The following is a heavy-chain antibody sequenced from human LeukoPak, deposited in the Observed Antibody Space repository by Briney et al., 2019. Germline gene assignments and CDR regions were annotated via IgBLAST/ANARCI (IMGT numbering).Heavy chain of an antibody. CDR2: INHSGST. V-gene: IGHV4-34*01. CDR3: ASEYYYDTSGYYSLAY. CDR1: GGSFSGYY. Sequence: SETLSLTCAVYGGSFSGYYWSWNRQPPGKGLEWIGEINHSGSTNYNPSLKSRVTISVDTSKNQFSLKLSSVTAADAAVYYCASEYYYDTSGYYSLAYWGQGTLVTVSS. D-gene: IGHD3-22*01. J-gene: IGHJ4*02.